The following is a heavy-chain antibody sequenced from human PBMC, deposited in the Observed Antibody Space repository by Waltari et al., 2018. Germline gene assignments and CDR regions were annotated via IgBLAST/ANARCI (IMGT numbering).Heavy chain of an antibody. D-gene: IGHD5-18*01. CDR1: GFSLSTSGVG. CDR3: AHSDTAMVLDAFDI. J-gene: IGHJ3*02. Sequence: QITLTESGPTLVKPTQTLTLTCNFSGFSLSTSGVGVGWIRQPPGKALEWLALIYWNDDKRYSPSLKSRLTITKDTSKNQVVLTMTNMDPVDTATYYCAHSDTAMVLDAFDIWGQGTMVTVSS. CDR2: IYWNDDK. V-gene: IGHV2-5*01.